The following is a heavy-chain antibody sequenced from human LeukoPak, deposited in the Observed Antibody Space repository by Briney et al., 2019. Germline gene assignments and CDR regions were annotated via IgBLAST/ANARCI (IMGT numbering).Heavy chain of an antibody. CDR3: AKGRVRAFDI. CDR2: IGGSGGST. CDR1: GFTFSSYA. D-gene: IGHD4-17*01. V-gene: IGHV3-23*01. Sequence: GGSLRLSCAASGFTFSSYAMSWVRQATGKGLEWVSDIGGSGGSTYYADSVKGRFTISRDNSKNTLYLQMNSLRAEDTAVYYCAKGRVRAFDIWGQGTMVTVSS. J-gene: IGHJ3*02.